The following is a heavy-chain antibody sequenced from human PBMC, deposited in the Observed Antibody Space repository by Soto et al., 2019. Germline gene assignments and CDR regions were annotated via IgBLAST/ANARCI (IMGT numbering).Heavy chain of an antibody. CDR2: ISSSSSYT. V-gene: IGHV3-11*05. CDR1: GFTFSDYY. J-gene: IGHJ4*02. D-gene: IGHD3-22*01. Sequence: QVQLVESGGGLVKPGGSLRLSCAASGFTFSDYYMSWIRQAPGKGLEWVSYISSSSSYTNYADSVKVRFTISRDNAKNQLDLQMNRLSAEDTAVYYCATGQYYYDSSGYSYSWGKGTLVTVSS. CDR3: ATGQYYYDSSGYSYS.